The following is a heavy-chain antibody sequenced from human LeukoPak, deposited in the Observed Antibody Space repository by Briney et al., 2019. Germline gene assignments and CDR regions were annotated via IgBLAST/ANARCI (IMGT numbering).Heavy chain of an antibody. D-gene: IGHD3-10*01. CDR3: ARAFGSGSYSF. CDR1: GFTFSSYE. J-gene: IGHJ4*02. Sequence: GGSLRLSCAASGFTFSSYEMNWVRQAPGQGLEWVSYISSSGSTKYYADSVKGRITISRDNAKKSMYLQMNSLRAADTAVYYCARAFGSGSYSFWGQGTLVSVSS. CDR2: ISSSGSTK. V-gene: IGHV3-48*03.